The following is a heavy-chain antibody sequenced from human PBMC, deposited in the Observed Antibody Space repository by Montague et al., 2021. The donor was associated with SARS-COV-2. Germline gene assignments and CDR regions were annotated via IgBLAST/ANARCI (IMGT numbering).Heavy chain of an antibody. CDR1: GFSLSTSGMC. V-gene: IGHV2-70*11. CDR3: ARIHIAAAGTGLDY. D-gene: IGHD6-13*01. Sequence: PALVKPTQTLTLTCTFSGFSLSTSGMCVSWIRQPPGKALEWLARIDWDDDKYYSTSLKTRLTISKDTSNNQVVLTMTNMDPVDTATYYCARIHIAAAGTGLDYWGQGTLVTVSS. CDR2: IDWDDDK. J-gene: IGHJ4*02.